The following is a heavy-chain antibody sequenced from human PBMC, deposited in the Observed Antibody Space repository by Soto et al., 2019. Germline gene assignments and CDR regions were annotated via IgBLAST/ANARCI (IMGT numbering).Heavy chain of an antibody. Sequence: QVQLVESGGGVVQPGRSLRLSCAASGFTFSSYGMHWVRQAPGKGLEWVAVISYDGSNKYYADSVKGRFTISRDNSKNTLYLQMNSLRAEDTAVYYCARGSYPDYWGQGTLVTVSS. V-gene: IGHV3-30*03. CDR2: ISYDGSNK. D-gene: IGHD1-26*01. CDR3: ARGSYPDY. CDR1: GFTFSSYG. J-gene: IGHJ4*02.